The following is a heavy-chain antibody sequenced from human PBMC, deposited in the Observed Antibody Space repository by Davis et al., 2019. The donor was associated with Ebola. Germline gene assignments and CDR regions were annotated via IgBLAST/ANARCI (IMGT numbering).Heavy chain of an antibody. Sequence: MPSETLSLTCTVSGGSISSYYWSWIRQPPGKGLEWIGYIYYSGSTNYNPSLKSRVTISVDTSKNQFSLKLSSVTAADTAVYYCARVVVVTEGDWFDPWGQGTLVTVFS. V-gene: IGHV4-59*01. CDR3: ARVVVVTEGDWFDP. CDR2: IYYSGST. J-gene: IGHJ5*02. D-gene: IGHD2-21*02. CDR1: GGSISSYY.